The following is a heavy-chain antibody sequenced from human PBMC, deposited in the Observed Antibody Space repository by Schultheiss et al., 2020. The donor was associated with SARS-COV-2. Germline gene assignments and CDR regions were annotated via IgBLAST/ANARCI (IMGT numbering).Heavy chain of an antibody. CDR3: ARRVGDCSGGTCYSWSDP. D-gene: IGHD2-15*01. V-gene: IGHV1-3*04. Sequence: ASVKVSCKASGYTFINSAIHWVRQAPGHRHEWMGWINTANGDTKYSQKFQDRLTLTRDTSASTAYMELSSLRSEDTAVYYCARRVGDCSGGTCYSWSDPWGQGTQVTVSS. J-gene: IGHJ5*02. CDR2: INTANGDT. CDR1: GYTFINSA.